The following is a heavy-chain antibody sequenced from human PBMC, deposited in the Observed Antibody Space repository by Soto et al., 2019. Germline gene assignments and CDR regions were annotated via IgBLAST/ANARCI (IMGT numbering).Heavy chain of an antibody. CDR1: GYSFTSYW. Sequence: GESLKISCKGSGYSFTSYWIGWVRQMPGKGLEWMGIIYPGDSDTRYSPSFQGQVTISADKSTSTAYLQWSSLKASDTAMYYCARGSHDYGDYVMVWGQGTLVTVSS. J-gene: IGHJ4*02. D-gene: IGHD4-17*01. CDR2: IYPGDSDT. CDR3: ARGSHDYGDYVMV. V-gene: IGHV5-51*01.